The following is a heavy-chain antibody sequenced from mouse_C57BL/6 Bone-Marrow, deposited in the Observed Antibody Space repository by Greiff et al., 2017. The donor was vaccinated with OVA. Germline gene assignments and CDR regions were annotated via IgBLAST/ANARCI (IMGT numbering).Heavy chain of an antibody. J-gene: IGHJ1*03. CDR3: ARGRIYYCSSYHDV. Sequence: QVQLKQSGAELARPGASVKLSCKASGYTFTSYGISWVKQRTGQGLEWIGEIYPRSGNTYYNEKFKGKATLTADKSSSTAYMELRSLTAEDSAVYFCARGRIYYCSSYHDVWGTGTTVTVSS. D-gene: IGHD1-1*01. CDR2: IYPRSGNT. CDR1: GYTFTSYG. V-gene: IGHV1-81*01.